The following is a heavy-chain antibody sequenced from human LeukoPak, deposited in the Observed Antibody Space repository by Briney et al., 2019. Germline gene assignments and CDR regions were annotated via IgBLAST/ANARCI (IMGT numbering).Heavy chain of an antibody. CDR2: ISSSSSTI. D-gene: IGHD4-11*01. CDR1: GFTFSSYS. CDR3: ARAYSNLHYYYYYYMDV. J-gene: IGHJ6*03. Sequence: GGSLRLSCAASGFTFSSYSMNWVRQAPGKGLEWDSYISSSSSTIYYADSVKGRFTISRDNAKNSLYLQMNSLRAEDTAVYYCARAYSNLHYYYYYYMDVWGKGTTVTVSS. V-gene: IGHV3-48*04.